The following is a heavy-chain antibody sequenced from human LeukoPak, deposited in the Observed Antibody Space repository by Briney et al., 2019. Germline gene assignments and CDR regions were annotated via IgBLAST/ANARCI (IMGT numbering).Heavy chain of an antibody. J-gene: IGHJ4*02. CDR2: INPSGGST. Sequence: ASVKVSCKASGYTFTSYYMHWVRQAPGQGLEWMGIINPSGGSTTYAQKSQGRVTMTSDTSTSTVYMELSSLRSEDTAVYYCARDAGVDDFWSGYYYFDYWGQGTLVTVSS. D-gene: IGHD3-3*01. V-gene: IGHV1-46*01. CDR3: ARDAGVDDFWSGYYYFDY. CDR1: GYTFTSYY.